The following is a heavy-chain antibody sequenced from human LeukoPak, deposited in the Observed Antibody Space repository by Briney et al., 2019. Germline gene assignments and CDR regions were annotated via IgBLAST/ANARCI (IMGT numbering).Heavy chain of an antibody. CDR3: AKVHYDYVWGSYRPLYYYGMDV. J-gene: IGHJ6*02. CDR1: GFTFRNYA. CDR2: INGNGRAT. V-gene: IGHV3-23*01. Sequence: GGSLRLSCAASGFTFRNYAMTWVRQAPGKGLDWVSSINGNGRATYYADSVRGRFTISRDNSKNTLYLQMNSLRAEDTAVYYCAKVHYDYVWGSYRPLYYYGMDVWGQGTTATVSS. D-gene: IGHD3-16*02.